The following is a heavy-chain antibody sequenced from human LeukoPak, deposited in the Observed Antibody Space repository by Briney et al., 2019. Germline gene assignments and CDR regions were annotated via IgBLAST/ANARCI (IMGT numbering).Heavy chain of an antibody. CDR1: GGSFSGYD. CDR2: INHSGST. D-gene: IGHD3-3*01. CDR3: ASNLYDFWSGYYTLDY. V-gene: IGHV4-34*01. J-gene: IGHJ4*02. Sequence: PSETLSLTCAVYGGSFSGYDWSWIRQPPGKELEWIGEINHSGSTNYNPSLKSRVTISVDTSKNQFSLKLSSVTAADTAVYYCASNLYDFWSGYYTLDYWGQGTLVTVSS.